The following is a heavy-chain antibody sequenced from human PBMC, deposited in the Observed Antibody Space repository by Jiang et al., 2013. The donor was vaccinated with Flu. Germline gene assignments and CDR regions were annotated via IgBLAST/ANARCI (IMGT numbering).Heavy chain of an antibody. CDR2: IIPIFGTA. Sequence: SGAEVKKPGPSVEVSCKASGGTFSSYAISWVRQAPGQGLEWMGGIIPIFGTANYAQKFQGRVTITADESTSTAYMELSSLRSEDTAVYYCARPYGSGSYYFPLDYWGQGTLVTVSS. D-gene: IGHD3-10*01. J-gene: IGHJ4*02. V-gene: IGHV1-69*01. CDR3: ARPYGSGSYYFPLDY. CDR1: GGTFSSYA.